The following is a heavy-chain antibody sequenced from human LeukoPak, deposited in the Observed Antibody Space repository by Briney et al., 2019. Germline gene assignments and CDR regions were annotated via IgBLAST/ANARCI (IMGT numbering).Heavy chain of an antibody. Sequence: SETLSLTCSVSGDSITYFYWSWIRQAAGKGLEWIGRISSSGSTDYNASLKSRVTMSVDTSKNQFSLKLSSVTAADTAVYYCARAYSSGWPSLYYYYYMDVWGKGTTVTVSS. CDR2: ISSSGST. D-gene: IGHD6-19*01. CDR1: GDSITYFY. CDR3: ARAYSSGWPSLYYYYYMDV. V-gene: IGHV4-4*07. J-gene: IGHJ6*03.